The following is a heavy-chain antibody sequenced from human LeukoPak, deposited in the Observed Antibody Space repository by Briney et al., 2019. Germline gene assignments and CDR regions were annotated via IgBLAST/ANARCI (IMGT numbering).Heavy chain of an antibody. V-gene: IGHV3-30*04. CDR2: ISYDGSNK. CDR1: GFTFSSYA. D-gene: IGHD1-26*01. Sequence: GGSLRLSCAASGFTFSSYAMHWVRQAPGKGLEWVAVISYDGSNKYYADSVKGRFTISRDNSKNTLYLQMNSLRAEDTAVYYCARQSRGSSLDYWGQGTLVTVSS. J-gene: IGHJ4*02. CDR3: ARQSRGSSLDY.